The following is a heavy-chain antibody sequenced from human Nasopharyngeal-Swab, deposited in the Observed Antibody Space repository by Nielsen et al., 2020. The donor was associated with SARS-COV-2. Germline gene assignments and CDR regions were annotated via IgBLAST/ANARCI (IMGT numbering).Heavy chain of an antibody. CDR2: IISSSTTI. V-gene: IGHV3-48*01. D-gene: IGHD2-15*01. CDR3: ARVVGVTRFDP. Sequence: GESLKISCAASGFTFSSYSMNWVRQAPGKGLEWVSYIISSSTTIKYADSVKGRFTISRDNAKNSLYLQMNSLRAEDTAVYYCARVVGVTRFDPWGQGTLVTVSP. CDR1: GFTFSSYS. J-gene: IGHJ5*02.